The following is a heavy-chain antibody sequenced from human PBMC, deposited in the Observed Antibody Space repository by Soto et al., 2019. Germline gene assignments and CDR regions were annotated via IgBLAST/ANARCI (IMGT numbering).Heavy chain of an antibody. Sequence: QVQLVQSGAEVKKPGSSVKVSCKASGGTFSSYAISWVRQAPGQGLEWMGGIIPIFGTANYAQKFQGRVTITADESTNTDHMEVRSLRSEDTAVYYCARGDTAMVIGRLDYWGQGTLVTVSS. D-gene: IGHD5-18*01. V-gene: IGHV1-69*01. J-gene: IGHJ4*02. CDR3: ARGDTAMVIGRLDY. CDR1: GGTFSSYA. CDR2: IIPIFGTA.